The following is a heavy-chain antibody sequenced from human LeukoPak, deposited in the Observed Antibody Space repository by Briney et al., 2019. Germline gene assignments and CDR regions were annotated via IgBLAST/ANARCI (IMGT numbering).Heavy chain of an antibody. J-gene: IGHJ4*02. V-gene: IGHV3-23*01. CDR3: AKIRAPSGWFNSDY. D-gene: IGHD6-19*01. CDR2: ISGSGDST. CDR1: GFTFSNYV. Sequence: PGGSLRLSCAASGFTFSNYVMSWVRQAPEKGLEWVSGISGSGDSTYYADSVKGRFTISRDNSKNTLYLQMNSLRVEDTAAYYCAKIRAPSGWFNSDYWGQGTLVTVSS.